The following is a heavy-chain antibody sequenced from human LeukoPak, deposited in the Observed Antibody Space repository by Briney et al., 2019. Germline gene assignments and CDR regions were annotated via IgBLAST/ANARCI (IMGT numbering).Heavy chain of an antibody. Sequence: SETLSLTCIVSGGSLSSYYWSWIRQPPGKGLEWIGYVYYSGTTNYTPSLTSRVTMSVDTSKNQFSLKLRSVTAADTAVYYCARHSGFASGRGEVDSWGQGALVTVSS. D-gene: IGHD3-10*01. J-gene: IGHJ4*02. CDR1: GGSLSSYY. V-gene: IGHV4-59*08. CDR3: ARHSGFASGRGEVDS. CDR2: VYYSGTT.